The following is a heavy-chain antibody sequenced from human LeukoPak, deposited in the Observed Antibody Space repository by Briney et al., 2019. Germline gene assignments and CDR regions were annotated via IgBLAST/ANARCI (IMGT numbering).Heavy chain of an antibody. CDR1: GGSISSSNW. D-gene: IGHD3-10*01. Sequence: SETLSLTCAVSGGSISSSNWWSWVRQPPGKGLEWIGEINHSGSTNYNPSLKSRVTVSIDTSKNQFSLKLSSLTAADTAIYFCARHGLGRGVYISRQYNYYMDVWGTGTTVTVSS. V-gene: IGHV4-4*02. J-gene: IGHJ6*04. CDR3: ARHGLGRGVYISRQYNYYMDV. CDR2: INHSGST.